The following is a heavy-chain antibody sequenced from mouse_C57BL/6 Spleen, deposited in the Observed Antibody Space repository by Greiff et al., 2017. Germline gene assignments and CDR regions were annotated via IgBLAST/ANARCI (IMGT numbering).Heavy chain of an antibody. D-gene: IGHD1-1*02. CDR1: GYTFTSYW. V-gene: IGHV1-50*01. J-gene: IGHJ4*01. Sequence: QVQLQQPGAELVKPGASVKLSCKASGYTFTSYWMKWVKQRPGQGLEWIGEIDPSGSCTNYNQKFKGKATLTVDTSSSTAYMLLLSLPSADSADYYCARRDDSGIYYMDYWGQGTSLTVSS. CDR3: ARRDDSGIYYMDY. CDR2: IDPSGSCT.